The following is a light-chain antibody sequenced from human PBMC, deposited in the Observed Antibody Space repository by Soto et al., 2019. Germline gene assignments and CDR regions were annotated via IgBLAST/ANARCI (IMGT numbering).Light chain of an antibody. CDR3: QKYRSAPLT. Sequence: DIQVTQSPSSLSASVGDRVTITCRASQDIRNYLAWYQQKAGKVPKLLIYAASTLQSGVPSRFSGSGSGTDFTLTISSLQPEDVATYYCQKYRSAPLTFGGGIKVEIK. V-gene: IGKV1-27*01. J-gene: IGKJ4*01. CDR2: AAS. CDR1: QDIRNY.